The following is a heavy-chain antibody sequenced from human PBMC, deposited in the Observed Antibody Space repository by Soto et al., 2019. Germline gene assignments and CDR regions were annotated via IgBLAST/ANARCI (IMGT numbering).Heavy chain of an antibody. CDR2: ISDYNGNT. D-gene: IGHD3-10*01. Sequence: VQLVQSGAEVKKPGASVKVSCKTSGYIFHNYGISWVRQAPGQGLEWMGWISDYNGNTKYAQKFQGRVTMATDTSPRTAYMELRSLKSDDTAVYYCAREGYYSGSESYSPPRYYGMDVWGQGTTVTVSS. CDR1: GYIFHNYG. CDR3: AREGYYSGSESYSPPRYYGMDV. J-gene: IGHJ6*02. V-gene: IGHV1-18*01.